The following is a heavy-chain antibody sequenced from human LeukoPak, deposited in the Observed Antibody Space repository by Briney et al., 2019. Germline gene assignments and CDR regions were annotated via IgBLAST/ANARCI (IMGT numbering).Heavy chain of an antibody. J-gene: IGHJ5*02. CDR3: ARGRRWLQFNWFDP. Sequence: ASVKVSCKASGYAFTSYDINWVRQATGQGLEWMGWMNPNSGNTGYAQKFQGRVTMTRNTSISAAYMELSSLRSEDTAVYYCARGRRWLQFNWFDPWGQGTLVTVSS. D-gene: IGHD5-24*01. CDR1: GYAFTSYD. CDR2: MNPNSGNT. V-gene: IGHV1-8*01.